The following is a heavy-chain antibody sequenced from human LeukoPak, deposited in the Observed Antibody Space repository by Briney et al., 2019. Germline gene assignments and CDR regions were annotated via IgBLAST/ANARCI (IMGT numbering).Heavy chain of an antibody. CDR3: ARVLHKRNYDSTTYYGY. V-gene: IGHV3-7*04. CDR1: RFTFSSYW. J-gene: IGHJ4*02. CDR2: IKQDGSEK. D-gene: IGHD3-22*01. Sequence: GGSLRLSCAASRFTFSSYWMNWVRQAPGKGLEWVANIKQDGSEKYYVDSVKGRFTISRDNAKNSLYLQMNSLRAEDTAVYYCARVLHKRNYDSTTYYGYWGQGTLVTVSS.